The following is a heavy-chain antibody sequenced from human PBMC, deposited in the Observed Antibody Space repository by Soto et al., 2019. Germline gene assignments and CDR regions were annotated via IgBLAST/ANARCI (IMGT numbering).Heavy chain of an antibody. CDR1: GGSISSGDYY. V-gene: IGHV4-30-4*01. D-gene: IGHD4-17*01. Sequence: QVQLQESGPGLVKPSQTLSLTCIVSGGSISSGDYYWSWIRQPPGKGLQWMGNIFYSGSTQYNPPHKGRLTNPVDRSTNHFSLRWSCGPAADTGGYYCARGGPSGDFLHWGQGTPV. CDR2: IFYSGST. J-gene: IGHJ4*02. CDR3: ARGGPSGDFLH.